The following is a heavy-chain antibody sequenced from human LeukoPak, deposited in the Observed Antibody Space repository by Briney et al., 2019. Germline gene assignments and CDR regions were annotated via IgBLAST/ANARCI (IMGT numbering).Heavy chain of an antibody. CDR1: GYSFISYG. J-gene: IGHJ6*04. V-gene: IGHV1-18*04. CDR3: AREGYSGYGGYYYYGTDV. CDR2: ISAYNGNT. Sequence: GASVKVSCKASGYSFISYGISWVRQAPGQGLDWMGWISAYNGNTNYAQKVQGRVTMTTDTSTSTAYMEMRSLRSDDTAVYYCAREGYSGYGGYYYYGTDVWGKGTTVTVSS. D-gene: IGHD5-12*01.